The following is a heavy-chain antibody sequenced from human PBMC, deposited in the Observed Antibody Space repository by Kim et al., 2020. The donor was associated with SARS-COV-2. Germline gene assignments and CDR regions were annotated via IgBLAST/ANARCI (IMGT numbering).Heavy chain of an antibody. Sequence: ASVKVSCKASGYSFTTYGISWVRQAPGQGLEWMGWISAYNGNTNSAQKLQGRVTMTTDTSTSTAYMELKSLTSDDTAVYYCARGRLAVAWTSIDYWGQGTLGTVSS. V-gene: IGHV1-18*01. D-gene: IGHD6-19*01. CDR1: GYSFTTYG. CDR3: ARGRLAVAWTSIDY. J-gene: IGHJ4*02. CDR2: ISAYNGNT.